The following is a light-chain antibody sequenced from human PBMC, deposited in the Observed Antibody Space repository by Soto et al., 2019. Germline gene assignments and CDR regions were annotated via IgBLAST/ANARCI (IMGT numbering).Light chain of an antibody. J-gene: IGLJ3*02. CDR3: QVWDRSSNHWV. CDR2: DDS. CDR1: NIGSKS. Sequence: SYELTQPPSVSVAPGQTATVTCGGRNIGSKSVHWYQQKPGQAPVLVVHDDSDRPSGIPGRFSGSNYGDTATLTISGVEAGDEADYYCQVWDRSSNHWVFGGGTKLTVL. V-gene: IGLV3-21*02.